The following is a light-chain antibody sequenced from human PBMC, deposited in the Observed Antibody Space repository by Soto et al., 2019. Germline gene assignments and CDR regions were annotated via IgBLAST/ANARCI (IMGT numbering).Light chain of an antibody. V-gene: IGLV2-14*01. CDR3: ISYTAISTYV. CDR1: SSDVGYYDY. J-gene: IGLJ1*01. CDR2: EVS. Sequence: QSALTQPASVSGSPGQSITISCTGTSSDVGYYDYVSWYQHHPGKAPKLMIYEVSNRPSGVSNRFSGSKSGNTASLTISGLQAEDEADYYCISYTAISTYVFGTGTQLTVL.